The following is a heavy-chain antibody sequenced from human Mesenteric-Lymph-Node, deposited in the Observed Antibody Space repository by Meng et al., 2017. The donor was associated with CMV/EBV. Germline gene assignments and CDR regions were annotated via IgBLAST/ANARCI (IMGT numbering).Heavy chain of an antibody. CDR3: ARRNCYDSSGYFGMDY. CDR2: ISNYNGDT. V-gene: IGHV1-18*01. D-gene: IGHD3-22*01. Sequence: ASVKVSCKASGYTFTAYGISWVRQAPGQGLEWMGWISNYNGDTNYAQKFQGRVTMTTDTSTSTAYMELRSLRSDDTAVYYCARRNCYDSSGYFGMDYWGQGTLVTVSS. J-gene: IGHJ4*02. CDR1: GYTFTAYG.